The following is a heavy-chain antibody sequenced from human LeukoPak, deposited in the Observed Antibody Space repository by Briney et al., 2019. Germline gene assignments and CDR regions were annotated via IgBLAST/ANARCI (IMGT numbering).Heavy chain of an antibody. CDR2: IFYDGSKK. CDR3: ARGLGLPLLIDYYYGMDV. V-gene: IGHV3-33*01. Sequence: GGSLRLSCVASGFTFRNYGMHWIRQAPGKGLEWVSVIFYDGSKKYYADFVKGRFTISRDNSKNVVYLQMDSLRAEDTAFYYCARGLGLPLLIDYYYGMDVWGQGTTVTVSS. D-gene: IGHD3-16*01. J-gene: IGHJ6*02. CDR1: GFTFRNYG.